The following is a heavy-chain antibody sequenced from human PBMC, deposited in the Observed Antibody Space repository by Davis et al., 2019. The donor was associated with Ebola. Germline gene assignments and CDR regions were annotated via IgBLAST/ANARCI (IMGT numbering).Heavy chain of an antibody. Sequence: SVKVSCKASGGTFRTDTINWVRQAPGQGLEWMGGIIPIFAQAKYAPKFQGRVTMTADESTSTVYMELTSLTQEDTAVYYCARDLLRDWTDVWGLGTLVTVSS. D-gene: IGHD3-16*01. CDR3: ARDLLRDWTDV. CDR1: GGTFRTDT. CDR2: IIPIFAQA. J-gene: IGHJ5*02. V-gene: IGHV1-69*13.